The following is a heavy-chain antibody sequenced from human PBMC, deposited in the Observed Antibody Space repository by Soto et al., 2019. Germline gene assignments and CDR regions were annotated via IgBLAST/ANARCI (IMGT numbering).Heavy chain of an antibody. CDR2: IYYSGST. D-gene: IGHD3-22*01. Sequence: SETLSLTCTVSGGSPSSYYWCWSRQPPGKGLEWIGYIYYSGSTNYNPSLKSRVTISVDTSKNQFSLKLSSVTAADTAVHYCARDRFSRDSSGYMTWYGMDVWGQGTTVTVSS. CDR1: GGSPSSYY. CDR3: ARDRFSRDSSGYMTWYGMDV. V-gene: IGHV4-59*01. J-gene: IGHJ6*02.